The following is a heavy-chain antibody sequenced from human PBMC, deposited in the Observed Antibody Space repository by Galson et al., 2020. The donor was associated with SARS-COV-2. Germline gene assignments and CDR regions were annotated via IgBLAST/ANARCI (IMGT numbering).Heavy chain of an antibody. CDR1: GFTFSSYA. CDR2: ISYDGSNK. J-gene: IGHJ4*02. CDR3: ARDLGYSSGWYQNHFDY. V-gene: IGHV3-30*04. D-gene: IGHD6-19*01. Sequence: GESLKISCAASGFTFSSYAMHWVRQAPGKGLEWVAVISYDGSNKYYADSVKGRFTISRDNSKNTLYLQMNSLRAEDTAVYYCARDLGYSSGWYQNHFDYWGQGTLLTVSS.